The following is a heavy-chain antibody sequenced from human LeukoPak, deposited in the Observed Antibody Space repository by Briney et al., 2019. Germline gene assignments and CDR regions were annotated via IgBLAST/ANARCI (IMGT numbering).Heavy chain of an antibody. CDR2: IWYDGSNK. V-gene: IGHV3-33*01. CDR1: GFTFSSYG. Sequence: GGSLRLSCAASGFTFSSYGMHWVRQAPGKGLEWVAVIWYDGSNKYYADSVKGRFTISRDNSKNTLYLQMNSLRAEDTAVYYCARDSWEWSDAFDIWGQGTMVTVPS. CDR3: ARDSWEWSDAFDI. D-gene: IGHD3-3*01. J-gene: IGHJ3*02.